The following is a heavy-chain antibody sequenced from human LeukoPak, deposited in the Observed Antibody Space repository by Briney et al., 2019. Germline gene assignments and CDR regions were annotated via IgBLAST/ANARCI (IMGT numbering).Heavy chain of an antibody. V-gene: IGHV1-69*01. CDR2: IIPIFGTA. CDR1: GGTFSSYA. J-gene: IGHJ3*02. D-gene: IGHD3-22*01. CDR3: ASIFPYYYCDRQGAFVI. Sequence: SVKVSCKASGGTFSSYAISWVRQAPGQGPEWVAGIIPIFGTANYAQKFQGRVTITADESTSTAYMELSSLRSEDTAVYYCASIFPYYYCDRQGAFVIWGEGAMVTVSS.